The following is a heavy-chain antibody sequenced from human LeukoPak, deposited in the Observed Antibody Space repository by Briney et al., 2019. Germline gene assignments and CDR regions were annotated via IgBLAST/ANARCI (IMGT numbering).Heavy chain of an antibody. CDR2: IYYSGST. CDR3: ARGHYSGSDPLHWFGP. J-gene: IGHJ5*02. Sequence: SETLSLTCAVSGGSIFYYYWNWIRQPPGKGLEWIGYIYYSGSTSYNPSLKSRVTISVDTSKNHFSLKLRSVTAADTAVYYCARGHYSGSDPLHWFGPWGQGTLVTATS. V-gene: IGHV4-59*01. CDR1: GGSIFYYY. D-gene: IGHD1-26*01.